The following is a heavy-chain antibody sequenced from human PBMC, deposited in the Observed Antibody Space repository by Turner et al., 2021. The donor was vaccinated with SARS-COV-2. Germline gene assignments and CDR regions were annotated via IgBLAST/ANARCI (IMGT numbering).Heavy chain of an antibody. CDR1: GGSTSSRTYF. V-gene: IGHV4-39*07. J-gene: IGHJ4*02. CDR3: ARGSRIDFSWGNFDS. D-gene: IGHD3-16*01. CDR2: ISDRKST. Sequence: QPSLQVSYPGLVKPSDTPFLTCSASGGSTSSRTYFWGWVRQPPGRGLEWIGFISDRKSTNARPPIKGRSNISVDTSKNELSLILTSVTTADTAVDFCARGSRIDFSWGNFDSWGQGITVTVSS.